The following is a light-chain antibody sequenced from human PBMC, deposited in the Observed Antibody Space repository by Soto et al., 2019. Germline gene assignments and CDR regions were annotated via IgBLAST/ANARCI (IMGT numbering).Light chain of an antibody. Sequence: QAVVTQPPSASGTPGQSLTISCSGSSSNIGSHFVYWYQHLPGTAPKLLIFRDGQRPSGVPARFFGSKSGTSASLAITGLRSEDEADYSCAVWDQSLTGWVFGGGTKLTVL. CDR1: SSNIGSHF. CDR2: RDG. J-gene: IGLJ3*02. V-gene: IGLV1-47*01. CDR3: AVWDQSLTGWV.